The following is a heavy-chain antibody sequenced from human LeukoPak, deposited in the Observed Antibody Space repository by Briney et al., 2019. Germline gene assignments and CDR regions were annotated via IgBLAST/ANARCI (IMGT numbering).Heavy chain of an antibody. CDR3: ARVLKGLAVAGSYYFDY. CDR2: IYYSGST. Sequence: SETLSLTCTVSGGSISSGGYYWSWIRQHPGKGLEWIGYIYYSGSTYYNPSLKSRVTISVDTPKNQFSLKLSSVTAADTAVYYCARVLKGLAVAGSYYFDYWGQGTLVTVSS. CDR1: GGSISSGGYY. V-gene: IGHV4-31*03. D-gene: IGHD6-19*01. J-gene: IGHJ4*02.